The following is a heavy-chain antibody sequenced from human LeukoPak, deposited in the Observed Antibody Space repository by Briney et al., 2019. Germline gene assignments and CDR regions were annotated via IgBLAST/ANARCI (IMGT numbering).Heavy chain of an antibody. CDR1: GFTFSSYN. J-gene: IGHJ6*02. CDR2: ISSSSSYI. D-gene: IGHD6-13*01. CDR3: ASTPVIAAAGTFYYGMDV. Sequence: PGGSLRLSCAASGFTFSSYNMNWVRQAPGKGLEWVSSISSSSSYIYYADSVKGRFTISRDNAKNSLYLQMNSLRAEDTAVYYCASTPVIAAAGTFYYGMDVWGQGTTVTVSS. V-gene: IGHV3-21*01.